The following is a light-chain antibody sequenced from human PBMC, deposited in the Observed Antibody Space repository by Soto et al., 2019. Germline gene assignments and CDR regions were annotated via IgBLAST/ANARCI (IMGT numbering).Light chain of an antibody. V-gene: IGKV1-16*01. CDR1: QGLKF. Sequence: DIQMTQSPSPMFKSXGHTVTITXXASQGLKFLAWYQQKPGKAPRLLIYEATNLQSGVPPRFSGSGSGTDFTLTISSLQPEDFAVYYCQQYGSSPPITFGQGTRLEIK. J-gene: IGKJ5*01. CDR2: EAT. CDR3: QQYGSSPPIT.